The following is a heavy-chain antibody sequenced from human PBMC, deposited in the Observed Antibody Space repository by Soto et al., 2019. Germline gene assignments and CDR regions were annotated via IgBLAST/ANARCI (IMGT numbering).Heavy chain of an antibody. J-gene: IGHJ3*01. Sequence: EVHLVESGGGLVQPGWSLRLSCEASGFTFSSDWMSWVRQAPVTGLEWVANIKQDGSEKYYVDSVQGRFTISRDNAKNSRYLQMNSRRTEDTAVYDCARHLTWGDGYNLHAFDLCGQGTMVTVSS. CDR2: IKQDGSEK. D-gene: IGHD5-12*01. CDR1: GFTFSSDW. CDR3: ARHLTWGDGYNLHAFDL. V-gene: IGHV3-7*05.